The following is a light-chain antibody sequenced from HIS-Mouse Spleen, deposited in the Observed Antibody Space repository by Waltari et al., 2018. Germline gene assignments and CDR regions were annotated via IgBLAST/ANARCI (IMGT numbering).Light chain of an antibody. CDR3: QTWGTGMV. Sequence: QLVLTQSPSASASLGASVQPTCTLSSVPTTYPIACPQQQPGKGPRYWLKLNSDGSHSKGDGSPDRFSGSSSGAERYLTISSLQSEDEADYYCQTWGTGMVFGGGTKLTVL. CDR1: SVPTTYP. V-gene: IGLV4-69*01. J-gene: IGLJ3*02. CDR2: LNSDGSH.